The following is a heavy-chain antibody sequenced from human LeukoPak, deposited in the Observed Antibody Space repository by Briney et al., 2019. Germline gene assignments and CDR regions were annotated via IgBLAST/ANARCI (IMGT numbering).Heavy chain of an antibody. CDR3: ARLGVAAVGTSGYFDY. Sequence: PGGSLRLSCAASGFTFGNFGMNWARQAPGKGLEWVSSITSSSSYISYADSLRGRFTISRDNAKNSLYLQMNSLRAEDTAVYYCARLGVAAVGTSGYFDYWGQGTLVTVSS. J-gene: IGHJ4*02. D-gene: IGHD6-13*01. CDR1: GFTFGNFG. CDR2: ITSSSSYI. V-gene: IGHV3-21*01.